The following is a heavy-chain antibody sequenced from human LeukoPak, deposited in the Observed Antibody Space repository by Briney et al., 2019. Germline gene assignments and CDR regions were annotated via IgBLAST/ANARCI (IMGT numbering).Heavy chain of an antibody. J-gene: IGHJ4*02. Sequence: ASVKVSCKASGYTFTRYAMNWVRQAPGQGLEWMGWINTDTGNPAYAQGFTGRFVFSLDTSVSTAYLQISSLKAEDTAVYHCARVALIGAGDYWGQGTLVTVSS. V-gene: IGHV7-4-1*02. CDR2: INTDTGNP. CDR3: ARVALIGAGDY. D-gene: IGHD3-10*01. CDR1: GYTFTRYA.